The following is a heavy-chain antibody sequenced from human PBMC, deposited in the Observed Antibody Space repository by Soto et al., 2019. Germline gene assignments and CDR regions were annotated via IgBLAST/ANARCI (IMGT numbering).Heavy chain of an antibody. CDR2: ISYEGGNR. CDR1: GFSFNLYA. V-gene: IGHV3-30-3*01. CDR3: SRSLYYYDTVEYLDS. Sequence: QVQLVESGGGVVQPGGSLRLSCAASGFSFNLYAMHWVRQAPGKGLEWVAVISYEGGNRFYADSVKGRFTISRDNSRNTLYLHMDKLRAEDTAVYYCSRSLYYYDTVEYLDSWGQGTLLTVS. D-gene: IGHD3-22*01. J-gene: IGHJ4*02.